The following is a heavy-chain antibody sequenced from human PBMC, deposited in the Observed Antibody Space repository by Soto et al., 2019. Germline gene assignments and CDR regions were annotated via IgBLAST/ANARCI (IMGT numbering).Heavy chain of an antibody. D-gene: IGHD1-26*01. CDR3: ARGGRPPAGIYYYGMDV. CDR1: GYTFTSYD. Sequence: QVQLVQSGAEVKKPGASVKVSCKASGYTFTSYDINWVRQATGQGLEWMGWMNPNSGNTGYAQKFQGRVTMTRNTSIRTAYMELRSLRSEDTAVYYCARGGRPPAGIYYYGMDVWGQGATVTVSS. V-gene: IGHV1-8*01. CDR2: MNPNSGNT. J-gene: IGHJ6*02.